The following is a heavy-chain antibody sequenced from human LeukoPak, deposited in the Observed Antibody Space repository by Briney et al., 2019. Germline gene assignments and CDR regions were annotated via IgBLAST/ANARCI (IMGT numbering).Heavy chain of an antibody. V-gene: IGHV3-48*01. CDR3: ARVDYGDYGSRY. D-gene: IGHD4-17*01. Sequence: GGSLRLSCAASGFTFSSYSMNWVRQAPGKGLEWVSHISNSASIKNYADSVQGRFTISRDNAKNSLYLQMNSLRAEDTAVYYCARVDYGDYGSRYWSQGTLVTVSS. J-gene: IGHJ4*02. CDR1: GFTFSSYS. CDR2: ISNSASIK.